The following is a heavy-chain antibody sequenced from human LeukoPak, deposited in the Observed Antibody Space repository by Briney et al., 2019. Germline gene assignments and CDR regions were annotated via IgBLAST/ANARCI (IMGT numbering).Heavy chain of an antibody. D-gene: IGHD3-3*01. V-gene: IGHV1-2*02. CDR2: INPNSGGT. Sequence: ASVTVSCKASGYTFTGYYMHWVRQAPGQGLEWMGWINPNSGGTNYAQKFQGRVTMTRDTSISTAYMELSRLRSDDTAVYYCARGRDFWSGYQDYYYMDVWGKGTTVTVSS. J-gene: IGHJ6*03. CDR3: ARGRDFWSGYQDYYYMDV. CDR1: GYTFTGYY.